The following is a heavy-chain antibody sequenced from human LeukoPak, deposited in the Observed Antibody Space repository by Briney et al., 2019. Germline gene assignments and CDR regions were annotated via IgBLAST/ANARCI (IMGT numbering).Heavy chain of an antibody. CDR2: IIPIFGTA. CDR3: ARDRTRGVMVDFDY. CDR1: GYTFTTYY. D-gene: IGHD3-10*01. J-gene: IGHJ4*02. Sequence: GASVKVSCKASGYTFTTYYMHWVRQAPGQGLEWMGGIIPIFGTANYAQKFQGRVTITADESTSTAYMELSSLRSEDTAVYYCARDRTRGVMVDFDYWGQGTLVTVYS. V-gene: IGHV1-69*13.